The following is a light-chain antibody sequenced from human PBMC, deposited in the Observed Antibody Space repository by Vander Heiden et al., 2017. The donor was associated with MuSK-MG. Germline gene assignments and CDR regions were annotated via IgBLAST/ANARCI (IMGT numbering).Light chain of an antibody. V-gene: IGKV1-39*01. CDR2: AAS. Sequence: DIQMTQSPSSLSASVGDRVIIICRASQSIANYLNWYQQKPGEVPKLLIYAASRLQSGVPSRFSGSGSGTEFTLTIGSLQPEDFATYYCQQTYSTPFAFGPGTKVD. CDR1: QSIANY. J-gene: IGKJ3*01. CDR3: QQTYSTPFA.